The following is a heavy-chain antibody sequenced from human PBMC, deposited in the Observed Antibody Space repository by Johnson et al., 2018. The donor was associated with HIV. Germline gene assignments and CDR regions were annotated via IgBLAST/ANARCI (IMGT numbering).Heavy chain of an antibody. CDR3: TKGDNSGYYVAFDI. J-gene: IGHJ3*02. Sequence: QVQLVESGGGVVQPGRSLRLSCAASGFTFSSYGMHWVRQAPGKGLEWVAVIWYDGSNKYYADSVKGRFTISRDNSKNTLYLQMNSLRAEDTAVYYCTKGDNSGYYVAFDIWGQGTMVSVSS. D-gene: IGHD3-22*01. V-gene: IGHV3-33*06. CDR1: GFTFSSYG. CDR2: IWYDGSNK.